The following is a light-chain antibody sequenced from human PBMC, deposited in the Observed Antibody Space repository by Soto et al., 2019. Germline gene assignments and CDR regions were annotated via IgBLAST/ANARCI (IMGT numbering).Light chain of an antibody. Sequence: DIQMTQSPATLSASVGDSVTITCRARQSRSNWLACYQLKPGKAPKLLIHEASNLQSGVPSTFSGSGSGTDFTLTITSLQQEDFATYYCQRCKRYWTFGQGTKVDIK. CDR3: QRCKRYWT. V-gene: IGKV1-5*03. CDR1: QSRSNW. J-gene: IGKJ1*01. CDR2: EAS.